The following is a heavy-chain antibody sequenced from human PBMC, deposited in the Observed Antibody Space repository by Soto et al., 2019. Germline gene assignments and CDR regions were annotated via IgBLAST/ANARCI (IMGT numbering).Heavy chain of an antibody. V-gene: IGHV3-48*02. J-gene: IGHJ6*02. D-gene: IGHD6-19*01. CDR1: GFTFSSYS. CDR2: ISSSSSTI. CDR3: ASTPGYSSGWYKFQYYYYGMDV. Sequence: GGSLRLSCAASGFTFSSYSMNWVRQAPGKGLEWVSYISSSSSTIYYADSVKGRFTISRDNAKNSLYLQMNSLRDEDTAVYYCASTPGYSSGWYKFQYYYYGMDVWGQGTRSPSP.